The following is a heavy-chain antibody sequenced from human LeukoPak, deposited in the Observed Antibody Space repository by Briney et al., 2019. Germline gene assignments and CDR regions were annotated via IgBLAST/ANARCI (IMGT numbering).Heavy chain of an antibody. D-gene: IGHD3-10*01. V-gene: IGHV3-23*01. CDR1: GFTFSSYA. J-gene: IGHJ6*02. CDR2: ISGSGGST. Sequence: GGSLRLSCAASGFTFSSYAMSWVRQAPGKGLEWVSAISGSGGSTYYADSVKGRFTISRDNAKNSLYLQMNSLRAEDTAVYYCAREGELWSWELSRYYCYGMDVWGQGTTVTVSS. CDR3: AREGELWSWELSRYYCYGMDV.